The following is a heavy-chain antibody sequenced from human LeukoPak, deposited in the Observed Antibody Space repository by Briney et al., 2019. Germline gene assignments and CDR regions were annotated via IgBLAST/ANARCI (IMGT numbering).Heavy chain of an antibody. CDR2: IDNSGRTT. V-gene: IGHV3-48*02. J-gene: IGHJ5*02. CDR1: GFTFSDFG. Sequence: GGSLRLSCAASGFTFSDFGMTWVRQAPGKGLEWLAYIDNSGRTTYYADSVKGRFIISRDNAKNSLFLQMNRLIDDDRAVYYCAREGMSAWGQGTLVTVSS. CDR3: AREGMSA.